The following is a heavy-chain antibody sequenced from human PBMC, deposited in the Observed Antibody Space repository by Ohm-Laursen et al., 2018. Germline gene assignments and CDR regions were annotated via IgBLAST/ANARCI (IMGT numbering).Heavy chain of an antibody. J-gene: IGHJ6*02. V-gene: IGHV4-59*01. D-gene: IGHD3-3*01. Sequence: SETLSLTCTVSGASISSYYWSWIRQPPGKGLEWIGYIYYSGSTNYNPSLKSRVTISVDTSKNQFSLKLSSVTAADTAVYYCAGTYYDFWSGYPQLYYGMDVWGQGTTVTVSS. CDR1: GASISSYY. CDR2: IYYSGST. CDR3: AGTYYDFWSGYPQLYYGMDV.